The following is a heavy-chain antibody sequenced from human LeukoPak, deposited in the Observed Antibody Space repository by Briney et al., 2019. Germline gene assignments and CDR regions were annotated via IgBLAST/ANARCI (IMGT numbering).Heavy chain of an antibody. J-gene: IGHJ6*02. Sequence: GGSLRLSRAADGFTFSSYWMTWVRQAAGKGLEWVANMKQDGRDKYCVDSVKGRFSISRDNAPHSLYLQMNSLRAEDTAVYYCARDDYQLGSYYYGMDVWGQGTTVTVSS. V-gene: IGHV3-7*01. CDR1: GFTFSSYW. D-gene: IGHD1-1*01. CDR3: ARDDYQLGSYYYGMDV. CDR2: MKQDGRDK.